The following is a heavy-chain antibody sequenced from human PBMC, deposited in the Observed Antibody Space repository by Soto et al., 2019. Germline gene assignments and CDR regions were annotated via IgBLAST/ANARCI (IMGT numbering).Heavy chain of an antibody. V-gene: IGHV4-59*08. CDR2: IYYSGST. CDR3: ARLSIMVGRYCSSTSCRSGYYYYYMDV. CDR1: GGSISSYY. D-gene: IGHD2-2*01. Sequence: QVQLQESGPGLVKPSETLSLTCTVSGGSISSYYWSWIRQPPGKGLEWIGYIYYSGSTNYNPSLKSRVTIAVDTSKNPFSRKLSSVTAADTAVYYCARLSIMVGRYCSSTSCRSGYYYYYMDVWGKGTTVTVSS. J-gene: IGHJ6*03.